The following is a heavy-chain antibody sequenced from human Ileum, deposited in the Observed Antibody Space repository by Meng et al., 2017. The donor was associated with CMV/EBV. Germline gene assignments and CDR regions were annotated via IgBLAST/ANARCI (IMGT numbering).Heavy chain of an antibody. D-gene: IGHD3/OR15-3a*01. J-gene: IGHJ6*01. CDR1: GYNFADYW. CDR2: VYCAAYDDV. Sequence: GESLKISCKASGYNFADYWIGWVRQQPGKGLEWMGIVYCAAYDDVRYNPSFQGQVALSADKSLNTAYLQLNSLKTEDTAVYYCKIQSGLGMDVWGQGTTVTGAS. CDR3: KIQSGLGMDV. V-gene: IGHV5-51*01.